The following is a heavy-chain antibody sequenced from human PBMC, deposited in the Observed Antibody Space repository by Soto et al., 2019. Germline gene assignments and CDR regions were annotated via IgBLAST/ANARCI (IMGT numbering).Heavy chain of an antibody. D-gene: IGHD1-26*01. V-gene: IGHV1-3*01. CDR2: INAGNGNT. J-gene: IGHJ6*02. CDR1: GYTFTSYA. CDR3: ARGVEWELLGRRYYYYGMDV. Sequence: GASVKVSCKASGYTFTSYAMHWVRQAPGQRLEWMGWINAGNGNTKYSQKFQGRVTITRDTSASTAYMELSSLRSEDTAVYYCARGVEWELLGRRYYYYGMDVWGQGTTVTVSS.